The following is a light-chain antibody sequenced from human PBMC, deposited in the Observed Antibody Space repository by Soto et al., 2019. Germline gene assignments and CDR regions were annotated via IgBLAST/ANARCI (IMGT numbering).Light chain of an antibody. CDR3: QESYSTS. V-gene: IGKV1-5*03. Sequence: DIQVTQSPSTLSGSVGDRVTLTCRASQTISSWLALYQQKPGKAPKLLIYKASTLKSGVPSRFSGSGSGTDFTLTISSLQPEDIATDYCQESYSTSFCQGTKVDIK. J-gene: IGKJ1*01. CDR2: KAS. CDR1: QTISSW.